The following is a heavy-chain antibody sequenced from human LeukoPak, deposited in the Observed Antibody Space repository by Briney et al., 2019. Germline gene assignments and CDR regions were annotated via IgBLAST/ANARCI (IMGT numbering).Heavy chain of an antibody. D-gene: IGHD1-26*01. CDR1: GFTFDDYA. J-gene: IGHJ4*02. V-gene: IGHV3-9*01. Sequence: GGSLRLSCAASGFTFDDYAMHWVRQTPGKGLEWVSGISWNSDNIGHADSVKGRFTISRDNAKNSLYLQMNSLRPEDTALYYCAKDFSTSGSFYDYWGQGTLVTVSS. CDR3: AKDFSTSGSFYDY. CDR2: ISWNSDNI.